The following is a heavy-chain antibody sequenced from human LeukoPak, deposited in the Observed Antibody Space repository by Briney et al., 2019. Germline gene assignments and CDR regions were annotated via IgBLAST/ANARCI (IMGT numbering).Heavy chain of an antibody. V-gene: IGHV4-34*01. J-gene: IGHJ5*02. CDR1: GGPFSGYY. CDR2: INDSGST. CDR3: ARGQWLRSYNWFDP. Sequence: SETLSLTCAVYGGPFSGYYWSWIRQPPGKGLEWIGEINDSGSTNYNPSLKSRVTISVDTSKNQFSLKLSSVTAADTAVYYCARGQWLRSYNWFDPWGPGTLVTVSS. D-gene: IGHD6-19*01.